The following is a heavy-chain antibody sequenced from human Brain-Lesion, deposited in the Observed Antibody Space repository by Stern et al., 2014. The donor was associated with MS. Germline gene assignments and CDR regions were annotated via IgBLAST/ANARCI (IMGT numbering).Heavy chain of an antibody. Sequence: VQLVESGPGLVKPSQTLSLSCTVSGGSISSGGYYWSWIRQPAGKGLEWIGRIFNSGSTSYKPSLKSRVTNSIDTSKNQFSLRLNPMTAADTAVYYCARGRVVPGFQYYATDVWGQGTTVIVSS. V-gene: IGHV4-61*02. D-gene: IGHD2-2*01. CDR1: GGSISSGGYY. CDR2: IFNSGST. J-gene: IGHJ6*02. CDR3: ARGRVVPGFQYYATDV.